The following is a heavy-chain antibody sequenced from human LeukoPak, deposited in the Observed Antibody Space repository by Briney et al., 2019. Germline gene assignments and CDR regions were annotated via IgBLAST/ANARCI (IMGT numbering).Heavy chain of an antibody. CDR2: INPSGGST. CDR1: GYTFTSYY. J-gene: IGHJ3*02. Sequence: ASVXVSCKASGYTFTSYYMHWVRQAPGQGLEWMGIINPSGGSTSYAQKFQGRVTMTRDTSTSTVYMELSSLRSEDTAVYYCAREWPHDIAANAFDIWGQGTMVTVSS. D-gene: IGHD6-6*01. V-gene: IGHV1-46*01. CDR3: AREWPHDIAANAFDI.